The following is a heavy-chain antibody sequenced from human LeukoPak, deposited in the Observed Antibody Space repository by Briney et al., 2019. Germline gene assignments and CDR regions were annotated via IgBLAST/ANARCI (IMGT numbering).Heavy chain of an antibody. D-gene: IGHD3-22*01. V-gene: IGHV3-53*01. J-gene: IGHJ3*02. CDR3: ARDRNYYDSSGGDDAFDI. CDR2: IYSGGHT. Sequence: GXLRLSCAASGFTVSRNYMSWVRQAPGKGLEWVSVIYSGGHTYYAYSVKGRFTISRDNSKNTLYLQMNSLRAEDTAVYYCARDRNYYDSSGGDDAFDIWGQGTMVTVSS. CDR1: GFTVSRNY.